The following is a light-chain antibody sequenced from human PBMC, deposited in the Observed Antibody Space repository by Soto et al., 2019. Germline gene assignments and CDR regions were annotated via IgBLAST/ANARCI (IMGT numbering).Light chain of an antibody. CDR1: QSVLYSSNEKNY. Sequence: DILMTQSPDALAVTPRERATLNCKSSQSVLYSSNEKNYLAWYQQKPGQPPKLLTYWASTRASGVPDRFSGSGSGTDFTLTISSLQAEDVAVYYCYQHYAIPQTFGQGSEVDVK. CDR2: WAS. J-gene: IGKJ1*01. CDR3: YQHYAIPQT. V-gene: IGKV4-1*01.